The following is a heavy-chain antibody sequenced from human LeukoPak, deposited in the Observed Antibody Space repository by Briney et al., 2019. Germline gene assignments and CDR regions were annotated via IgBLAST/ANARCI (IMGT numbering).Heavy chain of an antibody. Sequence: ASVKVSCKASGYTFTSYGISWVRQAPGQGLEWMGWISGYNGYTHYANNHQGRVTMTTDTSTSTAYMELRSLRSDDTAVYYCAKEGTAMVGSYFDYWGQGALVTVSS. CDR2: ISGYNGYT. D-gene: IGHD5-18*01. V-gene: IGHV1-18*01. J-gene: IGHJ4*02. CDR1: GYTFTSYG. CDR3: AKEGTAMVGSYFDY.